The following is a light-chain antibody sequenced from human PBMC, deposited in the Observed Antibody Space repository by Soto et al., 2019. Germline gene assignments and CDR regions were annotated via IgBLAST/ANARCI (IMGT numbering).Light chain of an antibody. CDR2: DVS. V-gene: IGKV3-20*01. CDR1: QSVSSNY. Sequence: EIVLTQSPGTLSLSPGERASLSCRASQSVSSNYLAWYQQKSGQAPSLLIYDVSRRATGIPGRFSGSGSGTDFTLIISRLEPEDFAVYYCQQYGSSPRTFGQGTKVEIK. CDR3: QQYGSSPRT. J-gene: IGKJ1*01.